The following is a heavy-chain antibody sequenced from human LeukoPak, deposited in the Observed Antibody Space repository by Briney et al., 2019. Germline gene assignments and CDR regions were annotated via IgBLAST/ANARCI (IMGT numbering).Heavy chain of an antibody. CDR2: INRNGGST. J-gene: IGHJ6*02. D-gene: IGHD3-10*01. Sequence: GGSLRLSCAASGFTFGDYGMSWVRQAPGKGLEWVSGINRNGGSTGYADSVKGRFTISRDNAKNSLYLQMNSLRAEDTALYYCARARMRSGSYYRLDYYYGMDVWGQGTTVTVSS. CDR1: GFTFGDYG. V-gene: IGHV3-20*04. CDR3: ARARMRSGSYYRLDYYYGMDV.